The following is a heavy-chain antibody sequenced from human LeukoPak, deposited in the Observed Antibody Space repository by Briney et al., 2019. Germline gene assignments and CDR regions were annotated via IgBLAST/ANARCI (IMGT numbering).Heavy chain of an antibody. V-gene: IGHV3-48*03. CDR1: GVTFSSDE. D-gene: IGHD3-10*02. Sequence: RGSLRLSCAPSGVTFSSDEMKWGRPTPEEGRERDSYISSSGSTIYYADSVKGRFTISRDNAKNSLYLQMNSLRAEDTAVYYCAELGITMIGGVWGKGTTVTISS. CDR2: ISSSGSTI. J-gene: IGHJ6*04. CDR3: AELGITMIGGV.